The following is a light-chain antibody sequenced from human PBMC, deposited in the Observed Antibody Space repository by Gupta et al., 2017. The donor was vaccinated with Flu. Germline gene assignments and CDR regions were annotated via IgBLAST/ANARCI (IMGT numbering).Light chain of an antibody. CDR2: DVS. Sequence: RDVGGYDYVSVYQQHPGKAHKLMIYDVSIRTSGVTNRVHFSKSVNTATLTITGLQAEDEADDYCSSYTSSGSHGVFGGGTKLTVL. J-gene: IGLJ2*01. CDR3: SSYTSSGSHGV. V-gene: IGLV2-14*04. CDR1: RDVGGYDY.